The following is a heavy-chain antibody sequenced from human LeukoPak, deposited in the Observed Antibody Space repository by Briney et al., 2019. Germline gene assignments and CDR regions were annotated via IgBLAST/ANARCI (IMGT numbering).Heavy chain of an antibody. V-gene: IGHV4-34*01. J-gene: IGHJ4*02. CDR3: ARLGSAAAGTTRSY. CDR1: GGSFSGYY. CDR2: INRSGST. Sequence: SETLSLTCAVYGGSFSGYYWSWIRQPPGKGLEWIGEINRSGSTNYNPSLKSRVTISVDTSKNQFSPKLSSVTAADTAVYYCARLGSAAAGTTRSYWGQGTLVTVSS. D-gene: IGHD6-13*01.